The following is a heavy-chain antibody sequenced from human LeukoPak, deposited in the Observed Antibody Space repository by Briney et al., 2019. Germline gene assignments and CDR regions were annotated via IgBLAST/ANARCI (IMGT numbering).Heavy chain of an antibody. Sequence: PGRSLRLSCAASGFTFSSYGMHWVRQAPGKGLEWVSAISGSGDSTDYADSVKGRFTISRDNSKNTLYLQMSSLRAEDTAVYYCVKARASSSWYAFFDYWGQGTLVTVSS. CDR2: ISGSGDST. CDR1: GFTFSSYG. CDR3: VKARASSSWYAFFDY. V-gene: IGHV3-64D*09. D-gene: IGHD6-13*01. J-gene: IGHJ4*02.